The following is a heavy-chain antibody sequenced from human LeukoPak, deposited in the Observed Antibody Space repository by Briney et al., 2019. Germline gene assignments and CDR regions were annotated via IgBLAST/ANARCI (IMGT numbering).Heavy chain of an antibody. Sequence: GGSLRLSCAASGFTVSSNYMSWVRQAPGKGLEWVSVIYSGGSTYYADSVKGRFTISRDNAKNSLYLQMNSLRAEDTAVYYCARTPHYYDSSGYYYALIDYWGQGTLVTVSS. CDR2: IYSGGST. CDR1: GFTVSSNY. CDR3: ARTPHYYDSSGYYYALIDY. J-gene: IGHJ4*02. D-gene: IGHD3-22*01. V-gene: IGHV3-66*01.